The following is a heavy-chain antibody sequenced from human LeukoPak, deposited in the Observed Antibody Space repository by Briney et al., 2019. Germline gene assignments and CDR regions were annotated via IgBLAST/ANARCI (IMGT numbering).Heavy chain of an antibody. CDR3: ARDSLPTYGSGSYYSLDY. V-gene: IGHV3-21*01. Sequence: KTGGSLRLSCAASGFTFSSYSMNWVRQAPGKGLEWVSSISSSSSYIYYADSVKGRFTISRDNAKNSLYLQMNSLRAEDTAVYYCARDSLPTYGSGSYYSLDYWGQGTLVTVSS. CDR1: GFTFSSYS. J-gene: IGHJ4*02. CDR2: ISSSSSYI. D-gene: IGHD3-10*01.